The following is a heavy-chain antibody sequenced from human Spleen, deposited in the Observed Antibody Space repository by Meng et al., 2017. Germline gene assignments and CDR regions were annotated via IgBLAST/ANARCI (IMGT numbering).Heavy chain of an antibody. J-gene: IGHJ4*02. CDR1: GGTFSSYA. D-gene: IGHD6-13*01. CDR3: ARDEDISAAGKLFGDY. Sequence: QVQLVQAGAEVKKPGSSVKVSCKASGGTFSSYAISWVRQAPGQGLEWMGRINPKSGDTHYAQRFQGRVTMTGDTSISTAYMELSGLRSDDTAMYYCARDEDISAAGKLFGDYWGQGTLVTVFS. CDR2: INPKSGDT. V-gene: IGHV1-2*06.